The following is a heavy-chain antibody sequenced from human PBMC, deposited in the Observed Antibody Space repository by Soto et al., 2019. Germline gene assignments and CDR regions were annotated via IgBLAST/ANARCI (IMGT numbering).Heavy chain of an antibody. CDR1: GFTFSSYS. CDR2: ISSSSSTI. D-gene: IGHD3-3*01. J-gene: IGHJ6*02. V-gene: IGHV3-48*02. CDR3: ARDSNFWSGYYQPRGYYYGMDV. Sequence: GGSLRLSCASSGFTFSSYSMNWVRQAPGKGLEWVSYISSSSSTIYYADSVKGRFTISRDNAKNSLYLQMNSLRDEDTAVYYCARDSNFWSGYYQPRGYYYGMDVWGQGTTVTVSS.